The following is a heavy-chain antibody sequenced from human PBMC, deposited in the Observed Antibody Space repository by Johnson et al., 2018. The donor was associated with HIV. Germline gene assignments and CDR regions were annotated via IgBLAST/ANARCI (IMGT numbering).Heavy chain of an antibody. CDR2: ISGSDHST. CDR1: AFTFSSND. Sequence: VQLVESGGGLVQPGGSLRLSCGASAFTFSSNDMKWVRQAPGKGLEWVSPISGSDHSTYYADSVKGRFTISRDNNKDTLYLQMNSLRAEDTAVHYCAKGRIGGGSYSAPDPFDVWGQGTMVTVS. J-gene: IGHJ3*01. CDR3: AKGRIGGGSYSAPDPFDV. D-gene: IGHD1-26*01. V-gene: IGHV3-23*04.